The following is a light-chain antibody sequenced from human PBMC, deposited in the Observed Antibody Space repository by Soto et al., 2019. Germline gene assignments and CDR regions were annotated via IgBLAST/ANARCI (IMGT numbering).Light chain of an antibody. J-gene: IGLJ3*02. CDR1: SSDVGGFNY. Sequence: QSVLTQPASVSGSLGQSITISCTGTSSDVGGFNYVSWYQHHPGKAPRLMIYEVSSRPSGVSNRFSGSKSGNTASLTISTLQAEDEAHYYCSSYSSANTVMFGGGTKLTVL. V-gene: IGLV2-14*01. CDR3: SSYSSANTVM. CDR2: EVS.